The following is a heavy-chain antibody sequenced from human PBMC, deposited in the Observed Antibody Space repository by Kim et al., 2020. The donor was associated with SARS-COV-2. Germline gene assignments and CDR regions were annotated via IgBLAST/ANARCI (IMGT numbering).Heavy chain of an antibody. J-gene: IGHJ4*02. CDR3: ARVSGYFDWLLYPNYFDY. D-gene: IGHD3-9*01. Sequence: KCRVTIAVDTSKNQFSLKLSSVTAADTAVYYCARVSGYFDWLLYPNYFDYWGQGTLVTVSS. V-gene: IGHV4-59*01.